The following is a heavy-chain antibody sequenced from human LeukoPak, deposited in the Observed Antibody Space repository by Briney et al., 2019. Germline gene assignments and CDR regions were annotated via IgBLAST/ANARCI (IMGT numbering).Heavy chain of an antibody. CDR2: INPSGGST. V-gene: IGHV1-46*01. J-gene: IGHJ4*02. CDR1: GYTFTSYY. D-gene: IGHD3-3*01. Sequence: GASVKVSCKASGYTFTSYYMHWVRQAPGQGLEWMGIINPSGGSTSYAQKFQGRVTMTRDTSTSTVYMELSSLRSEDTAVYYCARDRAFGVVSGYYFAYGGQGTLVTVPS. CDR3: ARDRAFGVVSGYYFAY.